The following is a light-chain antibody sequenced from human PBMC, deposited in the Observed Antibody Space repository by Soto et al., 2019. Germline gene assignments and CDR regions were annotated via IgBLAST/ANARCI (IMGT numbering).Light chain of an antibody. CDR2: GAS. CDR1: ENVSTF. J-gene: IGKJ1*01. Sequence: EIVLTQSPATLSLSPGERATLSCRASENVSTFVDWYQQKPGQAPRLLIYGASNRATGIPARFSGSRSGTDFTPTISDLEPEDVVVYYCQQHSHWPPWTFGQGTRVEIQ. CDR3: QQHSHWPPWT. V-gene: IGKV3-11*01.